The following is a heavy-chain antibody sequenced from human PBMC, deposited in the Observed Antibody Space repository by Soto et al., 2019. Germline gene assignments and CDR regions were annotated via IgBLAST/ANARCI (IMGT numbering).Heavy chain of an antibody. CDR2: IWYDGSNK. J-gene: IGHJ6*02. Sequence: GGSLRLSCAASGFTFSSYGMHWVRQAPGKGLEWVAVIWYDGSNKYYADSVKGRFTISRDNSKNTLYLQMNSLRTEETAVYNYSRDLNTVADQLDTPRGAYYYYYYYGMDVWGQGTAVTVSS. V-gene: IGHV3-33*01. D-gene: IGHD1-26*01. CDR1: GFTFSSYG. CDR3: SRDLNTVADQLDTPRGAYYYYYYYGMDV.